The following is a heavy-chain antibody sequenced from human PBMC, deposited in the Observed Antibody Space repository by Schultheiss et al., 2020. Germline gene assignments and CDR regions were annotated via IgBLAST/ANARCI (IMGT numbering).Heavy chain of an antibody. CDR1: GFTFSNAW. CDR3: AKALRASSYDY. D-gene: IGHD2-2*01. V-gene: IGHV3-23*01. CDR2: ISGSGGST. J-gene: IGHJ4*02. Sequence: GGSLRLSCAASGFTFSNAWMSWVRQAPGKGLEWVSAISGSGGSTYYADSVKGRFTISRDNSKNTLYLQMNSLRAEDTAVYYCAKALRASSYDYWGQGTLVTVSS.